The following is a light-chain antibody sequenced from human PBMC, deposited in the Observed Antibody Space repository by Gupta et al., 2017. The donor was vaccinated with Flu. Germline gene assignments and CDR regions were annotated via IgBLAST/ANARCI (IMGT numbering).Light chain of an antibody. CDR1: QSVSNY. CDR3: QQRSNWPLT. CDR2: DAS. J-gene: IGKJ4*01. V-gene: IGKV3-11*01. Sequence: DIVLTQSPVTLSLSPGERATISCRASQSVSNYLAWYQQKLGQPPRLLIYDASNRATGIPARFSGSGSGTDFTLTISSLEPEDFAVYYCQQRSNWPLTFGGGTKVEIK.